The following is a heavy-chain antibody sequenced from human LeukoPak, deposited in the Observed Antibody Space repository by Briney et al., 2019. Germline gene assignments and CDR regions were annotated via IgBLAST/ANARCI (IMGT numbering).Heavy chain of an antibody. J-gene: IGHJ6*03. CDR1: GFTFSSYG. Sequence: PGGSLRLSCAASGFTFSSYGMHWVRQAPGKGLEWVAFIRYDGSNKYYADSVKGRFTISRDNSKNTLYLQMNSLRAEDTAVYYCAKCPGSGYYYYMDVWGKGTTVTVSS. V-gene: IGHV3-30*02. D-gene: IGHD3-10*01. CDR2: IRYDGSNK. CDR3: AKCPGSGYYYYMDV.